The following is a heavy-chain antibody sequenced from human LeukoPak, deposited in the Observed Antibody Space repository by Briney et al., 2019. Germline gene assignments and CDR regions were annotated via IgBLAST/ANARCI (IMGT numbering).Heavy chain of an antibody. Sequence: PSQTLSLTCTVSGGSISSGGYYWSWIRQHPGKGLEWIGYIYYSGSTYYNPSLKSRVTISVDTSKNQFSLKLSSVTAADTAVYYCARDPGAAAGVFDPWGQGTLVTVSS. CDR3: ARDPGAAAGVFDP. D-gene: IGHD6-13*01. CDR1: GGSISSGGYY. V-gene: IGHV4-31*03. CDR2: IYYSGST. J-gene: IGHJ5*02.